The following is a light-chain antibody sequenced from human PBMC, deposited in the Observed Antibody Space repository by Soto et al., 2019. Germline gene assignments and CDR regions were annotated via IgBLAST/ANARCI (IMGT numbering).Light chain of an antibody. J-gene: IGLJ2*01. CDR1: SSDVGGYNY. CDR3: SAYTGSSLV. Sequence: QSALTQPASVSGSPGQSITISCTGTSSDVGGYNYVSWYQQHPGKAPKVMIYEVNNRPSGGSNRFSGSKSGNTASLTISGLQADDEADYYCSAYTGSSLVFGGGTQLTVL. CDR2: EVN. V-gene: IGLV2-14*01.